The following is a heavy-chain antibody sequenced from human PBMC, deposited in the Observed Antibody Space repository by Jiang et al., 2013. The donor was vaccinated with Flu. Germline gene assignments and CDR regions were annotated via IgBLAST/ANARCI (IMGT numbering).Heavy chain of an antibody. CDR1: GGTFSSYA. Sequence: GAEVKKPGSSVKVSCKASGGTFSSYAISWVRQAPGQGLEWMGGIIPIFGTANYAQKFQGRVTITRDTSASTAYMELSSLRSEDTAVYYCARDRYSGSSENIDYWGQGTLVTVSS. J-gene: IGHJ4*02. CDR2: IIPIFGTA. V-gene: IGHV1-69*05. CDR3: ARDRYSGSSENIDY. D-gene: IGHD1-26*01.